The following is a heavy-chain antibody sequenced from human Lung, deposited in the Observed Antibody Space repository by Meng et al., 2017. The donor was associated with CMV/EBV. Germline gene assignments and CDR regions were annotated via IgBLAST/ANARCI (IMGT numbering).Heavy chain of an antibody. CDR1: GFTFSNYA. Sequence: SCAASGFTFSNYAMHWVRQAPGKGLDWVAVISSDGSNKEYADPVKGRFTISRDNSKNTLYLHMNSLRAEDTAVYYCARDRLYYYDTSGYYYPRYFQHWXQGTLVTFSS. D-gene: IGHD3-22*01. V-gene: IGHV3-30*04. CDR3: ARDRLYYYDTSGYYYPRYFQH. J-gene: IGHJ1*01. CDR2: ISSDGSNK.